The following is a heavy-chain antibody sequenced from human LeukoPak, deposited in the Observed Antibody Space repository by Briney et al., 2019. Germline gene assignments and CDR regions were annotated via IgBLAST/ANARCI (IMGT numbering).Heavy chain of an antibody. CDR3: ARQRGSYGY. D-gene: IGHD1-26*01. CDR2: IYYSGST. J-gene: IGHJ4*02. CDR1: GGSISSSSYY. Sequence: SETLSLTCTASGGSISSSSYYWGWIRQPPGKGLEWIGSIYYSGSTYYNPSLKSRVTISVDTSKNQFSLKLSSVTAADTAVYYCARQRGSYGYWGQGTLVTVSS. V-gene: IGHV4-39*01.